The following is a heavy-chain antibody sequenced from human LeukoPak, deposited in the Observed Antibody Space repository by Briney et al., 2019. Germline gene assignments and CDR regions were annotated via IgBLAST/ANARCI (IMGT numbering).Heavy chain of an antibody. Sequence: SQTLSLTCALSGDSVSSKSGTWDWIRQSPSRGLEWLGRTYYRSKSYNDYAVYVKIRITIKPDTSKKHVSLQLNSVTPDDTAVYYCARGKSKRLYFWGQGTTVTVSS. D-gene: IGHD2-8*01. CDR3: ARGKSKRLYF. V-gene: IGHV6-1*01. J-gene: IGHJ6*02. CDR2: TYYRSKSYN. CDR1: GDSVSSKSGT.